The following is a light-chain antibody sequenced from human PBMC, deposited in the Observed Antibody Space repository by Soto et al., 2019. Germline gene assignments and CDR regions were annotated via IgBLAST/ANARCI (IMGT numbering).Light chain of an antibody. Sequence: QSALTQPPSASGSPGQSVTISCIGTSSDVGGYDYVSWYQQHPGKATKLIISEVSKRPSGVPDRFSGSKSCNTASLTVSGFQAEDEADYYCTSYAGNNNFCVFGTGTKVTVL. CDR2: EVS. V-gene: IGLV2-8*01. CDR1: SSDVGGYDY. J-gene: IGLJ1*01. CDR3: TSYAGNNNFCV.